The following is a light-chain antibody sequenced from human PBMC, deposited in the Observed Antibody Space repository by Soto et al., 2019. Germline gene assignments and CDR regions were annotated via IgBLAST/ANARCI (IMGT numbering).Light chain of an antibody. CDR2: AAS. V-gene: IGKV1-39*01. J-gene: IGKJ4*01. Sequence: DIQMTQSPSTLSASVGDSVTITRRASQNIRNWLAWYQQKPGKAPNLLIYAASTLESGVPSRFSGSGSGTDFTLTISSLQLEDFATYYCQQNYSTPLAFGGGTKVDIK. CDR1: QNIRNW. CDR3: QQNYSTPLA.